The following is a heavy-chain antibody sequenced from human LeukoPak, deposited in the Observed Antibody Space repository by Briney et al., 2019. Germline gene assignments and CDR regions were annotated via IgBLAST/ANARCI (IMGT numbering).Heavy chain of an antibody. J-gene: IGHJ4*02. CDR3: ARAYGSGSYTLLFFDY. CDR2: ISYDGSNT. Sequence: PGRSLRLSCAASGFTFSSYGMHWVRQAPGKGLEWVAVISYDGSNTYYADSVKGRFTISRDNSKNTLYLQMNSLRAEDTALYYCARAYGSGSYTLLFFDYWGQGTLVTVSS. V-gene: IGHV3-30*03. D-gene: IGHD3-10*01. CDR1: GFTFSSYG.